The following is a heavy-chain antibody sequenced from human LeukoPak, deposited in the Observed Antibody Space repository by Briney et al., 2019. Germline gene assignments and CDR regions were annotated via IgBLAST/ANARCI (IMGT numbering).Heavy chain of an antibody. CDR1: GGTFSSYA. CDR2: IIPIFGTA. J-gene: IGHJ3*02. D-gene: IGHD3-22*01. V-gene: IGHV1-69*05. CDR3: ARDARASYYYDSSGYYRDAFDI. Sequence: SVRVSCKASGGTFSSYAISWVRQAPGQGLEWMGGIIPIFGTANYAQKFQGRVTITTDESTSTAYMELSSLRPEDTAVYYCARDARASYYYDSSGYYRDAFDIWGQGTMVTVSS.